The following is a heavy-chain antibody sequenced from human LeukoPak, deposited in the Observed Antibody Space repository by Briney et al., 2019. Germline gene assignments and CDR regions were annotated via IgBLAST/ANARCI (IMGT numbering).Heavy chain of an antibody. Sequence: ASVKVSCKASGYTFTSYGISWVRQAPGQGLEWMGWISANNGNTNYARKFQDRVTMTTDTSTTTVYMELRSLTSDDTAVYYCARDQSPGLFDYWGQGTLASVSS. V-gene: IGHV1-18*01. CDR3: ARDQSPGLFDY. CDR2: ISANNGNT. CDR1: GYTFTSYG. J-gene: IGHJ4*02.